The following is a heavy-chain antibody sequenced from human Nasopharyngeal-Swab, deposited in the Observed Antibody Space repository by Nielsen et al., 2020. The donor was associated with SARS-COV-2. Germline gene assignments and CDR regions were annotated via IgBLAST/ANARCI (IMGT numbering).Heavy chain of an antibody. D-gene: IGHD6-13*01. V-gene: IGHV4-34*01. CDR3: ARHGRPYSSSWYSNTGQSIDY. Sequence: WIRQPPGKGLEWIGEIYHSGSTNYNPSLKSRVTISVDTSKNQFSLKLSSVTAADTAVYYCARHGRPYSSSWYSNTGQSIDYWGQGTLVTVSS. CDR2: IYHSGST. J-gene: IGHJ4*02.